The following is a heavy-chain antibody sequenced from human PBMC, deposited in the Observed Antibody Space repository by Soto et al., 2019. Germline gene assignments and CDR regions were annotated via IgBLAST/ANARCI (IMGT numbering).Heavy chain of an antibody. D-gene: IGHD2-15*01. J-gene: IGHJ4*02. CDR3: ARMFHCSGGTCPFDY. CDR2: IDWDDDK. CDR1: GFSLSTSGMR. Sequence: SGPTLVNPTQTLTLTCTFSGFSLSTSGMRVSWIRQPPGKALEWLARIDWDDDKFYNTSLKTRLTISKDSSKNQVILTMTNMDPVDTATYYCARMFHCSGGTCPFDYWGQGALVTVSS. V-gene: IGHV2-70*04.